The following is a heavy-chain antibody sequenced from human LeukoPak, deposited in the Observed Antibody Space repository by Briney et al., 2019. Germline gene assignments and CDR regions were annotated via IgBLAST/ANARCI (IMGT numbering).Heavy chain of an antibody. CDR3: AKTKPYGTTWYGGID. CDR2: IRESGGST. D-gene: IGHD6-13*01. J-gene: IGHJ4*02. Sequence: LPGGSLRLSCVASGFTFSSYAMSWVRQAPGKGLEWVSAIRESGGSTHYADSVKGRFTISRDNSKNTLYLQMNSLRAEDTAVYYCAKTKPYGTTWYGGIDWGQGDLVTVSS. V-gene: IGHV3-23*01. CDR1: GFTFSSYA.